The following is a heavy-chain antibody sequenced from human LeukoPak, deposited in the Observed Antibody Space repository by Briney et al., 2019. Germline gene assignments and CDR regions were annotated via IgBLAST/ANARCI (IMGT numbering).Heavy chain of an antibody. Sequence: GASVKVSCKASGYTFTAYFMHWVRQAPGQGLEWMGRINPNSGGTNYAQKFQGRVTMTRDTSINTAYMELSRLRSDDTAVYYCARVIDYYYMDVWGKGTTVTVSS. V-gene: IGHV1-2*06. CDR3: ARVIDYYYMDV. CDR2: INPNSGGT. J-gene: IGHJ6*03. CDR1: GYTFTAYF.